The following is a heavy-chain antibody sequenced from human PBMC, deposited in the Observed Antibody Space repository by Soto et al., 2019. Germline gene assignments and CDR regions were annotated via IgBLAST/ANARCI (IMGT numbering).Heavy chain of an antibody. CDR3: ARDRFYGDYYYYYGIDV. Sequence: QVQLVQSGAEVKKPGASVKVSCKASGYTFTSCGISWVRQAPGQGLEWMGRISAYNGNTNYAQRLQGRETMTTDTSTSTGYMELRCLRSDDTAVYYCARDRFYGDYYYYYGIDVWGQGTTVTVSS. CDR2: ISAYNGNT. CDR1: GYTFTSCG. D-gene: IGHD4-17*01. V-gene: IGHV1-18*04. J-gene: IGHJ6*02.